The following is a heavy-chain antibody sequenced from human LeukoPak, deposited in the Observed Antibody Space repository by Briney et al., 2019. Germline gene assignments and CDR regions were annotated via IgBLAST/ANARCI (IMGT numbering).Heavy chain of an antibody. CDR1: GFTFSSYG. D-gene: IGHD5-12*01. Sequence: GGSLRLSCAASGFTFSSYGMHWVRQAPGKGLEWVAAISYDGRNKEYVDSVKGRFTISRDNSKNTLYLQMDSLRAEDTAVYYCAKDRGYSHGFEYWGQGTLVTVSS. CDR3: AKDRGYSHGFEY. J-gene: IGHJ4*02. CDR2: ISYDGRNK. V-gene: IGHV3-30*18.